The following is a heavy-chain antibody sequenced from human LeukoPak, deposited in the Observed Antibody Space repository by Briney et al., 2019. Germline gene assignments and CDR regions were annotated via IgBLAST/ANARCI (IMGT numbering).Heavy chain of an antibody. CDR1: GGSISSYY. J-gene: IGHJ1*01. CDR2: IYTSGST. CDR3: ARDPEDDYYDSSGPGYFQH. V-gene: IGHV4-4*07. D-gene: IGHD3-22*01. Sequence: PSETLSLTCTVSGGSISSYYWSWIRQPAGKGLEWIGRIYTSGSTNYNPSLKSRVTISVDTSKNQFSLKLSSVTAADTAVYYCARDPEDDYYDSSGPGYFQHWGQGTLVTVSS.